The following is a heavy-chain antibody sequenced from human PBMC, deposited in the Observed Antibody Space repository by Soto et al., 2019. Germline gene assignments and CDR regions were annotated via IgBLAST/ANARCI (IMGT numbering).Heavy chain of an antibody. Sequence: EVQLVASGGGLVQPGGSLRLSCAASGFTFSSYEMNWVRQAPGKGLEWVSYISSSGSTIYYADSVKGRFTISRDNAKNSLYLQMNSLRAEDTAVYYCARVRDSSGYYYGAFDIWGQGTMVTVSS. V-gene: IGHV3-48*03. J-gene: IGHJ3*02. D-gene: IGHD3-22*01. CDR3: ARVRDSSGYYYGAFDI. CDR1: GFTFSSYE. CDR2: ISSSGSTI.